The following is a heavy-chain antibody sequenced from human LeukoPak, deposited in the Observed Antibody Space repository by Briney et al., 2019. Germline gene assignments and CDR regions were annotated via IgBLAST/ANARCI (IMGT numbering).Heavy chain of an antibody. CDR3: ARQGDSSGWTFDY. V-gene: IGHV4-59*01. D-gene: IGHD6-19*01. J-gene: IGHJ4*02. CDR2: ISYRGST. Sequence: KPSETLSLTCTVSGDSISSSYWSWIRQPPGKGLEWIGYISYRGSTNYNPSLTGRVTISGDTSKNQFSLKLSSVIAVDTAVYYCARQGDSSGWTFDYWGQGILVTVSS. CDR1: GDSISSSY.